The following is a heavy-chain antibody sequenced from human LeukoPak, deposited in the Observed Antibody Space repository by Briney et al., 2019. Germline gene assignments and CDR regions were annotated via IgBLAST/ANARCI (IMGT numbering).Heavy chain of an antibody. D-gene: IGHD4-11*01. Sequence: GGSLRLSCAASGFMFSKSWMHWVRQVPGKGLVWVARIYNDGSTTNYADSVKGRFTISRDNAKNSLYLQMNSLRAEDTAVYYCTRGTPTTRDFDYWGQGTLVTVSS. CDR2: IYNDGSTT. CDR1: GFMFSKSW. J-gene: IGHJ4*02. V-gene: IGHV3-74*01. CDR3: TRGTPTTRDFDY.